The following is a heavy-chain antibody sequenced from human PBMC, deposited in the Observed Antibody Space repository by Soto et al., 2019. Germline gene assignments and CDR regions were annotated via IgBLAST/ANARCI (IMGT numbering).Heavy chain of an antibody. J-gene: IGHJ5*02. Sequence: GGSLRLSCVASGFTFTTYWMSWVRQAPGKGLQWVANIRQDGGAQYYVDCVKGRFTISRDNAKNSVYLQMDSLRVEDTAVYYCVRGGHGSGSYLGSSWGQGILVTVS. V-gene: IGHV3-7*03. CDR2: IRQDGGAQ. D-gene: IGHD3-10*01. CDR3: VRGGHGSGSYLGSS. CDR1: GFTFTTYW.